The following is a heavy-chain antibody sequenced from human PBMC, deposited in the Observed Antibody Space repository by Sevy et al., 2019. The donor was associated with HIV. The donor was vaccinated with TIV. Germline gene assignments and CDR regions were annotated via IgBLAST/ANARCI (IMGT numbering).Heavy chain of an antibody. CDR3: ARALAGGYFQY. CDR2: INSGSSTI. J-gene: IGHJ1*01. V-gene: IGHV3-48*01. Sequence: GGSLRLSCAASGFTFSSYGMNWVRQAPGKGLEWVSYINSGSSTIYYADSVKGRFTISRDNAKNSLYLQMNSLRAEDTDVYYCARALAGGYFQYWGQGTLVTVSS. CDR1: GFTFSSYG. D-gene: IGHD3-10*01.